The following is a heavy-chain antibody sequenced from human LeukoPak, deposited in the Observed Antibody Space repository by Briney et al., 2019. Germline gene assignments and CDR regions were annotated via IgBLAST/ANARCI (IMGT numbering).Heavy chain of an antibody. J-gene: IGHJ4*02. V-gene: IGHV1-18*01. D-gene: IGHD5-18*01. CDR2: ISAYNGNT. CDR3: ARAERTAITHDY. Sequence: GASVKVSCKASGYTFTSYGISWVRQAPGQGLEWMGWISAYNGNTNYAQKFQGRVTMTTDTSTSTAYMDLRSLTSDDTAVYYCARAERTAITHDYWGQGTLVTVSS. CDR1: GYTFTSYG.